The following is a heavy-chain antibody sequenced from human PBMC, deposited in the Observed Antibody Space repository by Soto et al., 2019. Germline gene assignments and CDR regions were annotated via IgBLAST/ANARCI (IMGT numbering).Heavy chain of an antibody. V-gene: IGHV3-33*01. CDR3: ARDYTSTSYGFDS. CDR2: IWYDGSNE. J-gene: IGHJ4*02. D-gene: IGHD2-2*01. Sequence: GGSLRLSCAASGFTFSTYGMHWVRQAPGKGLEWVAVIWYDGSNEYYADSVKGRFTISRDNSKNTLYLQMNSLRAEDTAVYYCARDYTSTSYGFDSWGQGTLVTVSS. CDR1: GFTFSTYG.